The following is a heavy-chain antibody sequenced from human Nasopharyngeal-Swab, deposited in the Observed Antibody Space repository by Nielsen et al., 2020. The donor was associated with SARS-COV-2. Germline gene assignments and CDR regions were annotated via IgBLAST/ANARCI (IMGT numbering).Heavy chain of an antibody. CDR1: GFTFSSYE. D-gene: IGHD3-16*01. Sequence: GGSLRLSCAASGFTFSSYEMNWVRQAPGKGLEWVSYISSSGSTIYYADSVKGRFTISRDNSKNTLYLQMNSLRAEDTAVYYCARDSNYDYVWGSYGTTLDYWGQGTLVTVSS. J-gene: IGHJ4*02. CDR3: ARDSNYDYVWGSYGTTLDY. CDR2: ISSSGSTI. V-gene: IGHV3-48*03.